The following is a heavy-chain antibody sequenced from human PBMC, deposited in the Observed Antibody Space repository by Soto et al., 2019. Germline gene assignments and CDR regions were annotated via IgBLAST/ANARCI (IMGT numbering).Heavy chain of an antibody. CDR3: AKANLFLMAYVFGF. D-gene: IGHD2-8*01. V-gene: IGHV3-23*01. J-gene: IGHJ4*02. CDR1: GFTFNSYA. Sequence: EVQLLESGGGLVQPGGSLRLSCAASGFTFNSYAMTWVRQAPGKGLEWVSFISASGDKAYYADSVKGRFTISRDNSKNTLFLQMSSLRDDDTAVYFCAKANLFLMAYVFGFRGQGTLVTVSS. CDR2: ISASGDKA.